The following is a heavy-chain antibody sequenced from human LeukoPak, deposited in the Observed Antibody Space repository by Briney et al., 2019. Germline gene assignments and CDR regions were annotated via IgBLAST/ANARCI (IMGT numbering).Heavy chain of an antibody. CDR2: INHSGST. D-gene: IGHD2-2*01. CDR3: ARGPLLRYCSSTSCYAYYYYGMDV. J-gene: IGHJ6*02. V-gene: IGHV4-34*01. CDR1: GGSFSGYY. Sequence: SETLSLTCAVYGGSFSGYYWSWIRQPPGRGLEWIGEINHSGSTNYNPSLKSRVTISVDTSKNQFSLKLSSVTAADTAVYYCARGPLLRYCSSTSCYAYYYYGMDVWGQGTTVTVSS.